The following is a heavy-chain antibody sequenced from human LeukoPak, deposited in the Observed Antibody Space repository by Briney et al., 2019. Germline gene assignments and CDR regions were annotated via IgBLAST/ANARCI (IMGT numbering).Heavy chain of an antibody. CDR1: GGSISNYY. Sequence: PSETLSLSCAVSGGSISNYYWIWIRQPPGKGLEWIGYTFSSGSTNYNPSLKSRVTMSVDTSKNRFSLKVTSVTAADTAVYYCARQAVAAWAYVDVWGKGTTVTVSS. CDR2: TFSSGST. D-gene: IGHD6-19*01. CDR3: ARQAVAAWAYVDV. V-gene: IGHV4-59*08. J-gene: IGHJ6*03.